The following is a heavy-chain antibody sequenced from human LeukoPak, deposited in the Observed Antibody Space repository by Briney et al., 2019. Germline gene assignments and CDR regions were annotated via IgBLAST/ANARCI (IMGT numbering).Heavy chain of an antibody. Sequence: GGSLRLSCAASGFNFNSYTMNWVRQAPGKGLQWVANVLASGSPTYYADSVKGRFIISRDNSKNTLYLQMNSLRAEDTAVYYCAKRGYSAEYFQHWGQGTLVTVSS. J-gene: IGHJ1*01. CDR2: VLASGSPT. D-gene: IGHD4-23*01. V-gene: IGHV3-23*05. CDR3: AKRGYSAEYFQH. CDR1: GFNFNSYT.